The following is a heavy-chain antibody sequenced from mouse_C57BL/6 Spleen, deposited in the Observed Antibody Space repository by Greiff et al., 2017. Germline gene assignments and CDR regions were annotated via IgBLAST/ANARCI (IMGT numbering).Heavy chain of an antibody. V-gene: IGHV1-82*01. Sequence: QVQLKQSGPELVKPGASVKISCKASGYAFSSSWMNWVKQRPGKGLEWIGRIYPGDGDTNSNGKFKGKATLTADKSSSTAYMQLSSLTSEDSAVYFCARLRYYAMDYWGQGASVTVSS. CDR2: IYPGDGDT. CDR3: ARLRYYAMDY. J-gene: IGHJ4*01. CDR1: GYAFSSSW.